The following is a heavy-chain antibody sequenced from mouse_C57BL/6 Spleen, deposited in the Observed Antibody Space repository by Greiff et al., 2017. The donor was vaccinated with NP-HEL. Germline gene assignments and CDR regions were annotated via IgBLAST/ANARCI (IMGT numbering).Heavy chain of an antibody. Sequence: VKLQQSGAELARPGASVKLSCKASGYTFTSYGISWVKQRTGQGLEWIGEIYPRSGNTYYNEKFKGKATLTADKSSSTAYMELRSLTSEDSAVDFCAGGDYDAGRGFDYWGQGTTLTVSS. D-gene: IGHD2-4*01. CDR2: IYPRSGNT. J-gene: IGHJ2*01. V-gene: IGHV1-81*01. CDR3: AGGDYDAGRGFDY. CDR1: GYTFTSYG.